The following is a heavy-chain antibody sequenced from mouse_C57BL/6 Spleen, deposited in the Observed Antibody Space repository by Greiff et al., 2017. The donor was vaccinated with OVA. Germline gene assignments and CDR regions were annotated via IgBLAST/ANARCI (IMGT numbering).Heavy chain of an antibody. D-gene: IGHD1-1*01. Sequence: VQLQQPGAELVRPGTSVKLSCKASGYTFTSYWMHWVKQRPGQGLEWIGVIDPSDSYTNYNQKFKGKATLTVDTSSSTAYMQLSSLTSEDSAVYYCARSPITTVVATGFDYWGQGTTLTVSS. CDR1: GYTFTSYW. J-gene: IGHJ2*01. CDR2: IDPSDSYT. CDR3: ARSPITTVVATGFDY. V-gene: IGHV1-59*01.